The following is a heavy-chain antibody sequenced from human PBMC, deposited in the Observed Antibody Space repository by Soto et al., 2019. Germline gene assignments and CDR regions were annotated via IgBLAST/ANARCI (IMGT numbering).Heavy chain of an antibody. CDR1: GFTFSSYG. J-gene: IGHJ5*02. CDR3: AKTVDLGYCSSTSCDNWFDP. Sequence: QVQLVESGGGVVQPGRSLRLSCAASGFTFSSYGMHWVRQAPGKGLEWVAVISYDGSNKYYADSVKGRFTISRDNSKNTLYLQMNSLRAEDTAVYYCAKTVDLGYCSSTSCDNWFDPWGQGTLVTVSS. CDR2: ISYDGSNK. V-gene: IGHV3-30*18. D-gene: IGHD2-2*01.